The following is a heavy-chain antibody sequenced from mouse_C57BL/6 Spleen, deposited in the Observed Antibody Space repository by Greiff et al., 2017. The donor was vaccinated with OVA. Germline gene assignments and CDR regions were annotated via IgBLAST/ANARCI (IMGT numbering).Heavy chain of an antibody. CDR1: GYTFTDYE. V-gene: IGHV1-15*01. CDR2: IDPETGGT. J-gene: IGHJ2*01. D-gene: IGHD1-1*01. CDR3: TGDYGSGY. Sequence: VQVVESGAELVRPGASVTLSCKASGYTFTDYEMHWVKQTPVHGLEWIGAIDPETGGTAYNQKFKGKAILTADKSSSTAYMELRSLTSEDSAVYYCTGDYGSGYWGQGTTLTVSS.